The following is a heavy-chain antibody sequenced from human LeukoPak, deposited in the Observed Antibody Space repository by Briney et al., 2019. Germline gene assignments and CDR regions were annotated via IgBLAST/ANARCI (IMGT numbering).Heavy chain of an antibody. Sequence: VASVKVSCKVSGHTLTEFSMHWVRQAPGKRLEWMGRFDPEDGETIYAQKFQGRVTMTADTSTDTAYMELSSLRSEDTAVYYCARDFNSVDTAMWGQGTLVTVSS. J-gene: IGHJ4*02. D-gene: IGHD5-18*01. CDR2: FDPEDGET. CDR1: GHTLTEFS. V-gene: IGHV1-24*01. CDR3: ARDFNSVDTAM.